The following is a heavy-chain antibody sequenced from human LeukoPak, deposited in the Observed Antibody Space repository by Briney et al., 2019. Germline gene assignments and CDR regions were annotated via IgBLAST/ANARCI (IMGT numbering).Heavy chain of an antibody. J-gene: IGHJ5*02. CDR3: ENRVFVIRFVLGGFHKRAYYFDP. CDR2: ISGSGGGT. V-gene: IGHV3-23*01. Sequence: PGGSLRLSCAVSGITRSNYGMSWVRQAPGKGLEWVAGISGSGGGTVYADSVKGRFTISRDNPKNTLYLQMNSLRAEDTAVYFCENRVFVIRFVLGGFHKRAYYFDPWGQGALVNVSS. CDR1: GITRSNYG. D-gene: IGHD3-9*01.